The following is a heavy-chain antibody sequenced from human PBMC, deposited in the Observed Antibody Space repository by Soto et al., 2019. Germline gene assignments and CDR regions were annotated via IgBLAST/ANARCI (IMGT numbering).Heavy chain of an antibody. CDR1: GYTFTSYG. CDR2: ISAYNGNT. CDR3: ATVLIAARLHYYGMDV. V-gene: IGHV1-18*01. Sequence: ASVKVSCKASGYTFTSYGISWVRQAPGQGLEWMGWISAYNGNTNYAQKLQGRVTMTTDTSTSTAYMELRSLRSDDTAVYYCATVLIAARLHYYGMDVWGQGXTVTV. J-gene: IGHJ6*02. D-gene: IGHD6-6*01.